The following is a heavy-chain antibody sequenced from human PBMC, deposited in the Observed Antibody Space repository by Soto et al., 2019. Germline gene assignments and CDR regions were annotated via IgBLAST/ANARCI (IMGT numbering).Heavy chain of an antibody. D-gene: IGHD2-21*02. Sequence: QVQLVQSGAEVKKPGASVKVSCRASGFSLSNYYIHWVRQAPGQGPEWMGMVNPSGGRTTYAQRFQGRLTMTSDTSTSTLYMELSSLRSEDTASYHCARGDEPTYCGGDFYSSYFGLDVWGQGTTVTVSS. V-gene: IGHV1-46*01. CDR2: VNPSGGRT. CDR1: GFSLSNYY. J-gene: IGHJ6*02. CDR3: ARGDEPTYCGGDFYSSYFGLDV.